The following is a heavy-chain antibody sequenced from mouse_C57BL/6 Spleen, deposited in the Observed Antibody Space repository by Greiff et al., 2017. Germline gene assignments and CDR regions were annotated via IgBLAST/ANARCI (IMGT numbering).Heavy chain of an antibody. CDR2: VDPENGDT. Sequence: VQLQQSGAELVRPGASVKLSCTASGFNIKDDYMHWVKQRPEQGLEWIGWVDPENGDTEYASKFQGKATITADTSSNTAYLQLSSLTSEDTAVYYCTTRPLVDSPAWFAYWGQGTLVTVSA. V-gene: IGHV14-4*01. D-gene: IGHD3-2*01. J-gene: IGHJ3*01. CDR1: GFNIKDDY. CDR3: TTRPLVDSPAWFAY.